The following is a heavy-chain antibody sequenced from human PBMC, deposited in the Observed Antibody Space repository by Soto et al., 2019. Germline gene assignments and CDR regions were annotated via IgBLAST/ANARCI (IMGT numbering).Heavy chain of an antibody. J-gene: IGHJ5*02. CDR2: IYYSGST. D-gene: IGHD3-3*02. Sequence: PETLYNRCTVSGGSISSSSYYWGWLLQPPGKGLEWIGSIYYSGSTYYNPSLKSRVTISVDTSKNQFSLKLSSVTAADTAVYYCASPKIAFYNWFDPWGQGTLVTVS. CDR1: GGSISSSSYY. CDR3: ASPKIAFYNWFDP. V-gene: IGHV4-39*01.